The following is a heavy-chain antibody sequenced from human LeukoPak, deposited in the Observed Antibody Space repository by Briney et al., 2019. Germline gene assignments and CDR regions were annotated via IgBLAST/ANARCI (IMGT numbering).Heavy chain of an antibody. Sequence: GGSLRLSCAASGFAFSNYGMNWVRQAPGKGLEWVSGITGSGGTTYYADSVKGRFTISRDNSKYTLYLQMNSPRAEDTAAYYCAKDGNWARFENWGQGTLVTVSS. J-gene: IGHJ4*02. CDR1: GFAFSNYG. V-gene: IGHV3-23*01. CDR2: ITGSGGTT. D-gene: IGHD7-27*01. CDR3: AKDGNWARFEN.